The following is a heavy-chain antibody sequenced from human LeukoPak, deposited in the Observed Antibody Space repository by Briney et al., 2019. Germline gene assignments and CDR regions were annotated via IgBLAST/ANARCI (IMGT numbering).Heavy chain of an antibody. V-gene: IGHV3-74*01. J-gene: IGHJ4*02. CDR1: GFTFSSYS. Sequence: GGSLRLSCAASGFTFSSYSMNWVRQAPGKGLGWVSRINSDGSSTSYADSVKGRFTISRDNAKNTLYLQMNSLRAEDTAVYYCASLLDYWGQGTLVTVSS. CDR2: INSDGSST. CDR3: ASLLDY.